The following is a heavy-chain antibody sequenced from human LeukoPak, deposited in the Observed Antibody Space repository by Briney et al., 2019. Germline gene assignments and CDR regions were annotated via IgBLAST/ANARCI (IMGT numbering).Heavy chain of an antibody. V-gene: IGHV4-59*08. CDR2: IYYSGST. D-gene: IGHD5-12*01. J-gene: IGHJ3*02. Sequence: SETLSLTCTVSGGSISSYYWSWIRQPPGKGLEWIGYIYYSGSTNYNPSLKSRVTISVDTSKNQFSLKLSSVTAADTAVYYCARLYRYDPDAFDIWGQGTMVTVSS. CDR3: ARLYRYDPDAFDI. CDR1: GGSISSYY.